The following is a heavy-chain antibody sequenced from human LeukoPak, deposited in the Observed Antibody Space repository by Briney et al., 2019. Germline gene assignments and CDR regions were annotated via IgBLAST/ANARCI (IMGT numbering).Heavy chain of an antibody. Sequence: SVKVSCKASGYTFTGYYMHWVRQAPGQGLEWMGRIIPILGIANYAQKFQGRVTITADKSTSTAYMELSSLRSEDTAVYYCARDFRLERRWTGDYWGQGTLVTVSS. CDR3: ARDFRLERRWTGDY. CDR1: GYTFTGYY. J-gene: IGHJ4*02. V-gene: IGHV1-69*04. D-gene: IGHD1-1*01. CDR2: IIPILGIA.